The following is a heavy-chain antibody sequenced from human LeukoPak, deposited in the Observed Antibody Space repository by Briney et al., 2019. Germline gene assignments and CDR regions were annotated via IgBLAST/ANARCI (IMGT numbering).Heavy chain of an antibody. D-gene: IGHD3-10*01. Sequence: GGSQRLSCAASGFTFTEYAMHWVRQAPGKGLEWVALISYDGSRTDYADSVKGRFTISRDNSRNTLYLQLNSLGPEDVAVYYCARDSTYYYASGSSGPHYFDYWGQGALVTVSS. J-gene: IGHJ4*02. CDR2: ISYDGSRT. CDR1: GFTFTEYA. CDR3: ARDSTYYYASGSSGPHYFDY. V-gene: IGHV3-30*01.